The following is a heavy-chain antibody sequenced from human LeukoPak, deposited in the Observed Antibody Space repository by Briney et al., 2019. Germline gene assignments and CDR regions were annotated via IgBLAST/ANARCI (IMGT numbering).Heavy chain of an antibody. Sequence: GGSLRLSCAASGYTFSSYTMNWVRQAPGKGLEWVSSISSSSSYIYYADSVKGRFTISRDNAKNSLYLQMNSLRAEDTAVYYCARDRRTMTTCDYWGQGSLVTVSS. V-gene: IGHV3-21*01. CDR3: ARDRRTMTTCDY. CDR1: GYTFSSYT. CDR2: ISSSSSYI. D-gene: IGHD4-17*01. J-gene: IGHJ4*02.